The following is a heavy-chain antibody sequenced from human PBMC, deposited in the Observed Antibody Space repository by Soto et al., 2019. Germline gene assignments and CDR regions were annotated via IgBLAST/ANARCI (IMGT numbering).Heavy chain of an antibody. CDR2: ISWNSGNI. Sequence: PGGSLRLSCAASGFTFDDYAMYWVRQVLGKGLEWVPSISWNSGNIGYADSVKDRFTTSRDNAENSLYLQMNSLRPEDTALYYCVRSKGGYSYGTPFDYWGQGTLVTVSS. J-gene: IGHJ4*02. CDR3: VRSKGGYSYGTPFDY. D-gene: IGHD5-18*01. V-gene: IGHV3-9*01. CDR1: GFTFDDYA.